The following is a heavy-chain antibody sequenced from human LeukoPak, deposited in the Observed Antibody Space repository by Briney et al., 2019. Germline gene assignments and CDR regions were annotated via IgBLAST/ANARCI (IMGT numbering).Heavy chain of an antibody. Sequence: GGPLKISFKGSGSRFTSYWIGWVPQMPGKGLEWSGIIYPGDSDTRYSPSFQGQVPISPDKSITTPHLQTESLKAWDTAMYYWGGLMGVLGGGYFDPWGEGTGVSVFS. J-gene: IGHJ5*02. CDR3: GGLMGVLGGGYFDP. D-gene: IGHD3-16*01. CDR1: GSRFTSYW. CDR2: IYPGDSDT. V-gene: IGHV5-51*01.